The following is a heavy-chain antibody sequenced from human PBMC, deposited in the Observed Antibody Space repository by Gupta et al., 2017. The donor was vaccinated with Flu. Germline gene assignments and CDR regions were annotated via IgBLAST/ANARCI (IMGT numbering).Heavy chain of an antibody. CDR2: INRDGSST. J-gene: IGHJ4*02. D-gene: IGHD3-10*01. V-gene: IGHV3-74*01. CDR3: TRGGSGSLGDY. Sequence: WVRQAPGKGLGWVSLINRDGSSTSYADYVKGRFTISRDNAKNTLYLQMNSLRVEDTALYYCTRGGSGSLGDYWGQGTLVTVSS.